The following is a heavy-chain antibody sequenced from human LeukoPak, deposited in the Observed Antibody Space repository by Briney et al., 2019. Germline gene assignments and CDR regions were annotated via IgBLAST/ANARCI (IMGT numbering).Heavy chain of an antibody. V-gene: IGHV3-33*01. CDR1: GFTFRSYG. J-gene: IGHJ3*02. Sequence: PGGSLRLSCAASGFTFRSYGMHWVRQAPGKGLEWVAVIWKDGINKYYADSVKGRFTISRDNYKNTPDLQMNSLRAEDTAVYYCAREPDGDYGRYAFDIWGQGTMVTVSS. D-gene: IGHD4-17*01. CDR3: AREPDGDYGRYAFDI. CDR2: IWKDGINK.